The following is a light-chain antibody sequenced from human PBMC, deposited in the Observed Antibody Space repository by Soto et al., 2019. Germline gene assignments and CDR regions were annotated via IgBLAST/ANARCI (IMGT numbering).Light chain of an antibody. J-gene: IGLJ7*01. Sequence: QSALTQPASVSGSPGQSITISCTGTSSDVGSHNLVSWYQQHPGQAPKLMIYEVSKRPLGVSTRFSASKSGNTASLTISGLEAEAEDDCYCCSGRGSRSVFGGGTQLTVL. CDR1: SSDVGSHNL. CDR3: CSGRGSRSV. CDR2: EVS. V-gene: IGLV2-23*02.